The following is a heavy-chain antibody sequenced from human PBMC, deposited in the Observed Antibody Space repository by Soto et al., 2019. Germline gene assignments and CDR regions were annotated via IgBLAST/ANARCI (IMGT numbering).Heavy chain of an antibody. D-gene: IGHD2-2*01. V-gene: IGHV1-2*04. CDR3: AGAWDPFQLPLNYGMDV. J-gene: IGHJ6*02. CDR2: INPNSGGT. CDR1: GYTFTGYY. Sequence: ASVKVSCKASGYTFTGYYMHWVRQAPGQGLEWMGWINPNSGGTNYAQKFQGWVTMTRDTSISTAYMELSRLRSDDTAVYYCAGAWDPFQLPLNYGMDVWGQGTTVTVSS.